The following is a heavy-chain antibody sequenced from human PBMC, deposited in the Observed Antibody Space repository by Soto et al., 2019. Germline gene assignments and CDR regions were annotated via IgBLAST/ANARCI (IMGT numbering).Heavy chain of an antibody. CDR2: TNAGNGNT. CDR1: GDRFXSCA. Sequence: SVEVSSEARGDRFXSCALYWLCQNPGQRLEWMGWTNAGNGNTKYSQKFQGRVTITRDTSASTAYMELSSLRSEDTAVYYCARARGIAVAAARWGMDVWGQGTTVTVSS. CDR3: ARARGIAVAAARWGMDV. D-gene: IGHD6-19*01. J-gene: IGHJ6*02. V-gene: IGHV1-3*01.